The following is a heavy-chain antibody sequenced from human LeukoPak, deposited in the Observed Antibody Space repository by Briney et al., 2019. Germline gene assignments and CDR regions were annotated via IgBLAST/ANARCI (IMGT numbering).Heavy chain of an antibody. CDR2: IFYSGST. D-gene: IGHD5-24*01. CDR1: GGSISSSTYY. CDR3: ARAEMATIISLGPLDY. V-gene: IGHV4-39*07. J-gene: IGHJ4*02. Sequence: PSETLSLTCTVSGGSISSSTYYWGWIRQPPGKGLEWIGSIFYSGSTYYNPSLKSRVTISVDTSKNQFSLKLSSVTAADTAVYYCARAEMATIISLGPLDYWGQGTLVTVSS.